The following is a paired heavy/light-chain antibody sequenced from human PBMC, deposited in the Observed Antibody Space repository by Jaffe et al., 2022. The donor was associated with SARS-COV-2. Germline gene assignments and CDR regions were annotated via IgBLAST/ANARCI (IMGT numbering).Heavy chain of an antibody. D-gene: IGHD1-26*01. J-gene: IGHJ4*02. CDR2: IYYSGGT. Sequence: QVLLQESGPGLVKPSQTLSLTCTVSDGSVSSGGYYWSWIRQHPGKGLEWIGHIYYSGGTYFNPSLKSRLTMALDTSKNHFSLRLTSVTAADTAVYYCARDVGRRGYFDSWGQGTLVTVSS. CDR1: DGSVSSGGYY. V-gene: IGHV4-31*03. CDR3: ARDVGRRGYFDS.
Light chain of an antibody. CDR2: WSS. J-gene: IGKJ2*01. CDR1: QSVLFSSDNRSY. CDR3: QQYYSAPYT. Sequence: DIVMTQSPDSLAVSLGERATINCKSSQSVLFSSDNRSYLAWYQQKPGQPPKLLIYWSSTRESGVPDRFSGSGSGTDFTLTIRSLQAEDVAIYYCQQYYSAPYTFGQGTKLEI. V-gene: IGKV4-1*01.